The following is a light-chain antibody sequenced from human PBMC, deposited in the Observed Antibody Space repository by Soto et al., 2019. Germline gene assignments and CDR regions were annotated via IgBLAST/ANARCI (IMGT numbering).Light chain of an antibody. Sequence: IVLTQSPGTLSLSPGERATLSCRASQSVSSTYLAWYQQNPGQAPRLLIYGASSRATGIPDRFSGSGSGTDFTLTISRLEPEDFAVYYCQHYGSLVLTFGGGTKVEIK. CDR3: QHYGSLVLT. CDR1: QSVSSTY. J-gene: IGKJ4*01. V-gene: IGKV3-20*01. CDR2: GAS.